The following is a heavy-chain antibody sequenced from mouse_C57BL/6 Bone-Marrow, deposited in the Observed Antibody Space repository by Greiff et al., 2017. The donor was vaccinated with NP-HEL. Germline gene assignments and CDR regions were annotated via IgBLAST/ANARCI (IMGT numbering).Heavy chain of an antibody. V-gene: IGHV14-4*01. J-gene: IGHJ1*03. CDR2: IDPENGDT. D-gene: IGHD1-1*01. CDR1: GFNIKDDY. Sequence: VQLQQSGAELVRPGASVKLSCTASGFNIKDDYMHWVKQRPEQGLEWIGWIDPENGDTEYASKFQGKATITADTSSNTAYLQLSSLTSEDTAVYYGTTGGYYYGPSRYFDVWGTGTTVTVSS. CDR3: TTGGYYYGPSRYFDV.